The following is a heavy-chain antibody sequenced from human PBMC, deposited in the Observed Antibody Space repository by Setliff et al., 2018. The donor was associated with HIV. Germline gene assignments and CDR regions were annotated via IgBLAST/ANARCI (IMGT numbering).Heavy chain of an antibody. Sequence: SETLSLTCTVSGDSISSHPWSWIRQPPGKGLEWIGTLYHSGSPIYNSSLKSRVTISGDPSNNQLSLSLSSVTAADTAVYYCARIDSATRGTFDYWGQGTLVTVSS. CDR3: ARIDSATRGTFDY. V-gene: IGHV4-59*08. J-gene: IGHJ4*02. CDR2: LYHSGSP. D-gene: IGHD6-25*01. CDR1: GDSISSHP.